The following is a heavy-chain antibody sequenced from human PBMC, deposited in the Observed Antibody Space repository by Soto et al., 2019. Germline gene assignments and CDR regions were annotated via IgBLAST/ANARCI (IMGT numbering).Heavy chain of an antibody. CDR2: INPSGGST. CDR3: ARVGWDPGYSYVYAFDY. CDR1: GYTFTSYY. D-gene: IGHD5-18*01. V-gene: IGHV1-46*01. Sequence: QVQLVQSGAEVTKPVASVKVSCKASGYTFTSYYMHWVRQAPGQGLEWMGIINPSGGSTSYAQKFQGRVTMTRDTSTSTVYMELSSLRSEDTAVYYCARVGWDPGYSYVYAFDYWGQGTLVTVSS. J-gene: IGHJ4*02.